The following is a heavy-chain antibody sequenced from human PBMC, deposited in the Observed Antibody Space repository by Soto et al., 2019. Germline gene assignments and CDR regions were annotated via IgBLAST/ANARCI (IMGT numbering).Heavy chain of an antibody. CDR3: AKDVGYYDSSGIP. CDR1: GFTFSSDG. V-gene: IGHV3-30*18. J-gene: IGHJ5*02. CDR2: ISYDGSNK. Sequence: PGGSLRLSCAASGFTFSSDGMHWVRQAPGKGLEWVAVISYDGSNKYYADSVKGRFTISRDNSKNTLYLQMNSLRAEDTAVYYCAKDVGYYDSSGIPWGQGTLVSVSS. D-gene: IGHD3-22*01.